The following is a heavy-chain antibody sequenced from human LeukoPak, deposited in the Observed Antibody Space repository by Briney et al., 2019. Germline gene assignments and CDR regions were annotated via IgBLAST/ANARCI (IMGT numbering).Heavy chain of an antibody. CDR3: ARDTDYYESSGYPMPFDY. CDR1: GYSISSGYY. J-gene: IGHJ4*02. CDR2: IYHTGST. D-gene: IGHD3-22*01. Sequence: SETLSLTCTVSGYSISSGYYWGWIRQPPGKGLEWIGSIYHTGSTYYNPSLKSRVTISVDTSKNQFSLKLSSVTAADTAVYYCARDTDYYESSGYPMPFDYWGQGTLVTVSS. V-gene: IGHV4-38-2*02.